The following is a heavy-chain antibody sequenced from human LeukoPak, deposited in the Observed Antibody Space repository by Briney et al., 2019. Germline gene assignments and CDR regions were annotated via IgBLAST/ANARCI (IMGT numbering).Heavy chain of an antibody. J-gene: IGHJ6*04. CDR2: ISAYNGNT. V-gene: IGHV1-18*04. CDR1: GYTFTSYG. D-gene: IGHD5-12*01. CDR3: ARDKWPRGFNCYGMDV. Sequence: ASVKVSCKASGYTFTSYGISWVRQAPGQGLEWMGWISAYNGNTNYAQKLQGRVTMTTDTSTSTAYMELRSLRSDDTAVYYCARDKWPRGFNCYGMDVWGKGTTVTVSS.